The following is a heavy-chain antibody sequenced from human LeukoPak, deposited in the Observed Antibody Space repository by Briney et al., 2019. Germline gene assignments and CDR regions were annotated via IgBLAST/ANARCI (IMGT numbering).Heavy chain of an antibody. CDR1: GYSFTTYW. D-gene: IGHD3-22*01. CDR3: ARIITPPYYRDSSGYYYFDY. Sequence: GESLKISCKGSGYSFTTYWIGWVRQMPGKGLEWMGIIYPGDSDTRYSPSFQGQVTISADKSISTAYLQWSSLKASDTAMYYCARIITPPYYRDSSGYYYFDYWGQGTLVTVSS. J-gene: IGHJ4*02. CDR2: IYPGDSDT. V-gene: IGHV5-51*01.